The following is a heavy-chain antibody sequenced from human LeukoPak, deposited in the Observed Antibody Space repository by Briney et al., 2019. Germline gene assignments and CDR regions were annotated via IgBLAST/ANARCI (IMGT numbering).Heavy chain of an antibody. D-gene: IGHD3-3*01. Sequence: GGSLRLSCAASGFTFSSYAMSWVRQAPGKGLEWVSAISASGGDAYYADSVKGRFTISRDNSKNTLYLQMNSLRAEDTALYYCAKDPLFGVVTPPYNWFDPWGQGTLVTVSS. CDR3: AKDPLFGVVTPPYNWFDP. V-gene: IGHV3-23*01. J-gene: IGHJ5*02. CDR1: GFTFSSYA. CDR2: ISASGGDA.